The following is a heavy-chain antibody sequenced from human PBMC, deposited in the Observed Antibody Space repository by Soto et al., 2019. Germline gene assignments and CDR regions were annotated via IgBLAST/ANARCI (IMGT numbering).Heavy chain of an antibody. V-gene: IGHV1-58*01. J-gene: IGHJ6*02. CDR1: GFTFTSSA. CDR2: IVVGSGNT. Sequence: QMQLVQSGPEVKKPGTSVKVSCKASGFTFTSSAVQWVRQARGQRLEWIGWIVVGSGNTNYAQKFQERVTSTRDMSTSTAYMELSSLRSEDTAVYYCAARATVVPTSGYGMDVWGQGTTVTVSS. CDR3: AARATVVPTSGYGMDV. D-gene: IGHD4-17*01.